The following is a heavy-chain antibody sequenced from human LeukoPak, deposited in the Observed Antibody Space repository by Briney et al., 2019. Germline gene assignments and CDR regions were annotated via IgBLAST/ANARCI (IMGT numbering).Heavy chain of an antibody. Sequence: AGGSLRLSCAASGFTFSSYAIHWVRQAPGKGLEYVSAISPDGGTTYYANSVKGRFTISRDNAKNSLYLQMNSLRAEDTAVYYCARSYYDILTGDRLFDYWGQGTLVTVSS. CDR2: ISPDGGTT. CDR1: GFTFSSYA. J-gene: IGHJ4*02. CDR3: ARSYYDILTGDRLFDY. D-gene: IGHD3-9*01. V-gene: IGHV3-64*01.